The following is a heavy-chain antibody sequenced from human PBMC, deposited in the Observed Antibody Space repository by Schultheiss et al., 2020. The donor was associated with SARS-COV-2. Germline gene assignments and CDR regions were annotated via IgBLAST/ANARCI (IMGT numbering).Heavy chain of an antibody. CDR1: GGSISSSNW. CDR3: ARDGYSYGPYGMDV. CDR2: IYHSGST. D-gene: IGHD5-18*01. V-gene: IGHV4-4*02. Sequence: SETLSLTCAVSGGSISSSNWWSWVRQPPGKGLEWIGEIYHSGSTNYNPSLKSRVTISVDKSKNQFSLKLSSVTAADTAVYYCARDGYSYGPYGMDVWGQGTTVTVSS. J-gene: IGHJ6*02.